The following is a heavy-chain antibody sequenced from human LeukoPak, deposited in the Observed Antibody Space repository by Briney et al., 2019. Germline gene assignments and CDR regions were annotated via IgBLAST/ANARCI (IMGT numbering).Heavy chain of an antibody. Sequence: SETLSLTCTVSGGSISSSSYYWGWIRQPPGEGLQWIGNIYYNGRTNYNPSLKSRVTMSLDTSKNHFSLNLRSVTAADRAVYYCARDLGPAGLWYFDLWGRGTLVTVSS. J-gene: IGHJ2*01. CDR1: GGSISSSSYY. CDR3: ARDLGPAGLWYFDL. V-gene: IGHV4-61*03. CDR2: IYYNGRT.